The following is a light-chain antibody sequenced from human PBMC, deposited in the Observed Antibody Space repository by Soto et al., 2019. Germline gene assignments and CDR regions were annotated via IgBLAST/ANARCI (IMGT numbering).Light chain of an antibody. V-gene: IGLV2-11*01. CDR2: DVN. J-gene: IGLJ3*02. Sequence: QSALTQPRSVSGSPGQSVTISCTGTSSDVGAWNYVSWYQQYPGQAPKLIIYDVNERPSGVPDRFSGSKSGNTASLTVSGLQVEDDADYYCCTYAGRYSWVFGGGTKLTVL. CDR3: CTYAGRYSWV. CDR1: SSDVGAWNY.